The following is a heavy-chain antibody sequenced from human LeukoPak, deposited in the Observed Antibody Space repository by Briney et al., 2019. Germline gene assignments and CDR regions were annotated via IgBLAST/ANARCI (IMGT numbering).Heavy chain of an antibody. CDR1: GFTFSSYA. V-gene: IGHV3-64D*06. D-gene: IGHD5-24*01. J-gene: IGHJ4*02. CDR2: ISSNGGST. Sequence: GGSLRLSCSASGFTFSSYAMHWVRQAPGKGLKYVSAISSNGGSTYYADSVKGRFTISRDNSKNTLYLQMSSLRAEDTAVYYCVKGRDGYKLLNYFDYWGQGTLVTVSS. CDR3: VKGRDGYKLLNYFDY.